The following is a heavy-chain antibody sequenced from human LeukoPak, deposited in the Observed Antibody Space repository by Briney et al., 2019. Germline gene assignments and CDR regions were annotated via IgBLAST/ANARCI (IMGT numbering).Heavy chain of an antibody. V-gene: IGHV4-59*12. D-gene: IGHD2-15*01. CDR3: ARGNVENCSGGSCYSGGHYYYYMDV. CDR2: IDHSGTT. CDR1: GGSISSYY. J-gene: IGHJ6*03. Sequence: SETLSLTCTVSGGSISSYYWSWIRQPPGKGLEWIGEIDHSGTTNFNPSLKTRLTISVDRSKNQFSLKLTSVTAADTAVYHCARGNVENCSGGSCYSGGHYYYYMDVWGKGTTVTVSS.